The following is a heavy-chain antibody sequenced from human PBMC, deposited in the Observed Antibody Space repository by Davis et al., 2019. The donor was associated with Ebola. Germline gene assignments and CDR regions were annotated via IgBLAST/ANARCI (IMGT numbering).Heavy chain of an antibody. D-gene: IGHD6-19*01. CDR1: GYTLTELS. Sequence: APSVKVSCKVSGYTLTELSMHWVRQAPGKGLEWMGGFDPEDGETIYAQKFQGRVTMTEDTSTDTAYMELSSLRSEDTAVYYCATRIAVAGTYYFDYWGQGTLVTVSS. V-gene: IGHV1-24*01. CDR2: FDPEDGET. J-gene: IGHJ4*02. CDR3: ATRIAVAGTYYFDY.